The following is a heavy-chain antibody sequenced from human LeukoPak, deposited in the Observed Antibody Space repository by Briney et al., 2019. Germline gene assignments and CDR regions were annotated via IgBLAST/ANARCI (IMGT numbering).Heavy chain of an antibody. CDR3: ARDIWGSST. D-gene: IGHD3-16*01. J-gene: IGHJ5*02. V-gene: IGHV4-34*01. CDR2: INHSGST. Sequence: PSETLSLTCAVYGGSFSGYYWSWIRQPPGKGLEWIGEINHSGSTNYNPSLKSRVTMSVDMSKNQISLNLNSVTAADTAVYYCARDIWGSSTWGPGTLVTVSS. CDR1: GGSFSGYY.